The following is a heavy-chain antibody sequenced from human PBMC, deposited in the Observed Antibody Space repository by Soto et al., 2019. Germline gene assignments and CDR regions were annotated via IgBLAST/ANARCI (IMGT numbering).Heavy chain of an antibody. V-gene: IGHV3-30*02. CDR1: GFTFSSYA. CDR2: IQYDGSIA. D-gene: IGHD2-15*01. Sequence: PWGSRRLSCAGSGFTFSSYALHWVRQDPGKGLEWVAFIQYDGSIAYYADSVRGRFTISRDNSKNSLYLQMNSLKPEDTAVYFCAKAVSDPGCRGGGCQRTCQRWGTGNLVSVSS. J-gene: IGHJ4*02. CDR3: AKAVSDPGCRGGGCQRTCQR.